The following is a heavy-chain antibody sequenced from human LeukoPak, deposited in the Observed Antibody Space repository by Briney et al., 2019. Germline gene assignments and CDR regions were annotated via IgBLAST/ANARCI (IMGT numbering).Heavy chain of an antibody. CDR2: ISAYNGNT. D-gene: IGHD6-6*01. Sequence: ASVKVSCKASGYTFTSYGISWVRQAPGQGLEWMGWISAYNGNTNYAQKLQGRVTMTTDTSTSTAYMELRSLRSGDTAVYYCARDGQIAARQVVGFDYWGQGTLVTVSS. CDR3: ARDGQIAARQVVGFDY. V-gene: IGHV1-18*01. J-gene: IGHJ4*02. CDR1: GYTFTSYG.